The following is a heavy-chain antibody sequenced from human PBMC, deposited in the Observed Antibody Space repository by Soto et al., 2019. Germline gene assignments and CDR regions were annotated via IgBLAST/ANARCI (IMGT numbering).Heavy chain of an antibody. CDR2: INPNSGGT. CDR1: GYTFTGYY. Sequence: GASVKVSCKASGYTFTGYYMHWVRQAPGQGLEWMGWINPNSGGTNYAQKFQGRVTMTRDTSISTAYMELSRLRSDDTAVYYCARDGSGYSGYNWDYYGMDVWGQGTTVTVS. CDR3: ARDGSGYSGYNWDYYGMDV. V-gene: IGHV1-2*02. J-gene: IGHJ6*02. D-gene: IGHD5-12*01.